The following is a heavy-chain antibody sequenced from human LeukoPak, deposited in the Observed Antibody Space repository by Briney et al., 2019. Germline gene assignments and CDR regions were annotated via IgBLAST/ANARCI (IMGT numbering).Heavy chain of an antibody. CDR3: ARGLDTYYFDSSGYYHGDY. J-gene: IGHJ4*02. V-gene: IGHV1-2*02. D-gene: IGHD3-22*01. CDR2: INPNSGGT. CDR1: GYTFIGYY. Sequence: ASLKVSCKASGYTFIGYYIHWVRQAPGQGLEWMGGINPNSGGTNYAQRFQGRVTMTRDTSISTAYMELSRLRSDDTAVYYCARGLDTYYFDSSGYYHGDYWGQGTLVTVSS.